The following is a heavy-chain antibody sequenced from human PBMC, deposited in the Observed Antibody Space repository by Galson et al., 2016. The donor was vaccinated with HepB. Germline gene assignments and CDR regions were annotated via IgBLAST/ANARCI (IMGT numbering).Heavy chain of an antibody. CDR1: GFTFSSYA. J-gene: IGHJ4*02. D-gene: IGHD2-2*01. Sequence: SLRLSCAASGFTFSSYAMSWVRQAPGKGLEWVSFISASGGYIRYADSVKGRFTIPRDPSKNTLFLQMNSLRHEDTAGYFCAKDTACTSTSCPGFFDYWGQGTLVTVSS. CDR2: ISASGGYI. V-gene: IGHV3-23*01. CDR3: AKDTACTSTSCPGFFDY.